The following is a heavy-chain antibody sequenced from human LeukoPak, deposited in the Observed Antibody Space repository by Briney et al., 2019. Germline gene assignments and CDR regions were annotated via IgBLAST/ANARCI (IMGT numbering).Heavy chain of an antibody. Sequence: PSETLSLTCTVSGGSISSYYWGWIRQPPGKGLEWIGSIYYSGSTYYNPSLKSRVTISVDTSKNQFSLKLSSVTAADTAVYYCARQTAVHLWGYWGQGTLVTVSS. D-gene: IGHD2-2*01. CDR3: ARQTAVHLWGY. CDR2: IYYSGST. J-gene: IGHJ4*02. CDR1: GGSISSYY. V-gene: IGHV4-39*01.